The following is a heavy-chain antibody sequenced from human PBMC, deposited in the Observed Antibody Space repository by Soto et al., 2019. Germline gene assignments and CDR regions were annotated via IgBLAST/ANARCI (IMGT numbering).Heavy chain of an antibody. V-gene: IGHV1-69*08. J-gene: IGHJ6*03. D-gene: IGHD2-15*01. CDR3: ARDKGGAGYCSGGSCGDYYYMDV. Sequence: QVQLVQSGAEVKKPGSSVKVSCKASGGTFSSYTISWVRQAPGQGLEWMRRIIPILGIANYAQKFQGRVTITADKSTSAADMELSSLSSEDTAVYYCARDKGGAGYCSGGSCGDYYYMDVWGKGTTVTVSS. CDR1: GGTFSSYT. CDR2: IIPILGIA.